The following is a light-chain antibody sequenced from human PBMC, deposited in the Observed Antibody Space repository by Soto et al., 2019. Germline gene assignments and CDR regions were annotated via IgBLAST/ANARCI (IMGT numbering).Light chain of an antibody. J-gene: IGKJ3*01. V-gene: IGKV3-11*01. CDR1: QSVSSY. Sequence: EIVLTQSPATLSLSPGERATLSCRASQSVSSYLAWYQQKPGQAPRLLIYDASNRATGIPARFSGSGSGTDFTLTISSLEPEDFAVYYCQQRINWPPFTFGPWTKVDIK. CDR2: DAS. CDR3: QQRINWPPFT.